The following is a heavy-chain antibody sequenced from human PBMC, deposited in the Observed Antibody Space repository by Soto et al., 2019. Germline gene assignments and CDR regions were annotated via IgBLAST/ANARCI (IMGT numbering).Heavy chain of an antibody. CDR3: ARARRGYCSGGSCYSGGFPFDY. D-gene: IGHD2-15*01. CDR2: IYYSGST. Sequence: SETLSLTCTVSGGSISSYYWSWIRQPPGKGLEWIGYIYYSGSTNYNPSLKSRVTISVDTSKNQFSLKLSSVTAADTAVYYCARARRGYCSGGSCYSGGFPFDYWGQGTLVTVSS. CDR1: GGSISSYY. V-gene: IGHV4-59*01. J-gene: IGHJ4*02.